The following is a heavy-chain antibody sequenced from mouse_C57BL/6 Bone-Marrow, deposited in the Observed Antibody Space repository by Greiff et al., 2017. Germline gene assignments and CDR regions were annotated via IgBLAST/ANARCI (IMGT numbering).Heavy chain of an antibody. CDR1: GYTFTSYT. J-gene: IGHJ3*01. Sequence: QVQLQQSGAELVRPGASVKMSCKASGYTFTSYTMNWVKQRPGQGLEWIGDINPSSGYTKYNQKFKDKATLTADKSSSPAYMQLSSLTSEDSAVYDGARYGVRRGDWFAYWGQGTLVTVAA. D-gene: IGHD2-14*01. CDR3: ARYGVRRGDWFAY. CDR2: INPSSGYT. V-gene: IGHV1-4*01.